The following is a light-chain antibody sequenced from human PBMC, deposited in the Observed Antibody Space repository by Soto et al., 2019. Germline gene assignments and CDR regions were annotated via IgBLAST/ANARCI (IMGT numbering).Light chain of an antibody. Sequence: EIVLTQSPDTLAVSPGEVATLSCWASQSVTSNLAWYQQKRGQAPRLLIYAASTRATGVPARFSGSGSGTEFTLTISSLQSEDFAVYYCQQYNNWPPITFGQGTRLGMK. V-gene: IGKV3D-15*01. CDR2: AAS. CDR3: QQYNNWPPIT. J-gene: IGKJ5*01. CDR1: QSVTSN.